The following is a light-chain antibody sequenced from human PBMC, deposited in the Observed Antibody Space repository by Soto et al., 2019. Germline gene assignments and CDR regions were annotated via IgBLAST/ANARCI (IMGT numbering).Light chain of an antibody. CDR1: QSISSW. Sequence: DIQMTQSPSTLSASVGDRVTITCRASQSISSWLAWYQQKPGRAPKLLIYKGSILESGVPSRFSGSRSGTEFTLTIGSLQPDDFASYYCQQYNAFSATFGGGTKVEIK. J-gene: IGKJ4*01. CDR3: QQYNAFSAT. V-gene: IGKV1-5*03. CDR2: KGS.